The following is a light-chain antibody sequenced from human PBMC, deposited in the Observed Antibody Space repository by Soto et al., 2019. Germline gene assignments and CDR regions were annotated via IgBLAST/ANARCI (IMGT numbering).Light chain of an antibody. V-gene: IGKV3-20*01. CDR1: QSVSSSY. CDR3: QQYSSSPT. J-gene: IGKJ3*01. CDR2: GAS. Sequence: EIVLTQSPGTLSLSPGERATLSCRASQSVSSSYLVWYQQKPGQAPRLLVYGASSRATGIPDRFSGSGSGTDFTLTISRLEPEDFAVYYCQQYSSSPTFGPGTKVDIK.